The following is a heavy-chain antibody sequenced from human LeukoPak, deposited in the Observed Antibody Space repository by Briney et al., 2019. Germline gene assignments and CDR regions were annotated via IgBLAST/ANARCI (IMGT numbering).Heavy chain of an antibody. J-gene: IGHJ6*02. CDR3: AKGYWGGGGYYYYGMDV. CDR1: GFTFSSYA. D-gene: IGHD7-27*01. V-gene: IGHV3-23*01. CDR2: ISGSGSTT. Sequence: PGGSLRLSCAASGFTFSSYAMNWVRQVPGKGLEWVSGISGSGSTTDYADSVKGRFTISRDNSKNTLYLQMNSLRAEDTAVYSCAKGYWGGGGYYYYGMDVWGQGTTVIVSS.